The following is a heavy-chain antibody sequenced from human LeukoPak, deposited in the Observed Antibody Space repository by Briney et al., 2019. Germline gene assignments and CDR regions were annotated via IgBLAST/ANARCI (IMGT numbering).Heavy chain of an antibody. CDR3: AREYYCSSASCYSDY. CDR1: GGSISSYY. CDR2: IYTSGST. Sequence: PSETLSLTCTVSGGSISSYYWSWIRQPAGKGREWIGRIYTSGSTNYNPPLKSRVTMSVDTSKNQFSLKLSSVTAADTAVYYCAREYYCSSASCYSDYWGQGTLVTVSS. V-gene: IGHV4-4*07. D-gene: IGHD2-2*02. J-gene: IGHJ4*02.